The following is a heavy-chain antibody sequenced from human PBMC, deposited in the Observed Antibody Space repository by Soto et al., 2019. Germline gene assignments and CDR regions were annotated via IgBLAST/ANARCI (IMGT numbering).Heavy chain of an antibody. CDR1: GGSISSYY. J-gene: IGHJ4*02. Sequence: SETLSLSCTVSGGSISSYYWSWIRQPPGKGLEWIGYIYYSGRTNYNPSLKSRVTISVDMSKNQFSLKMSSVTAADTAVYYCARESHPRGYTFGYDYWGQGALVTVSS. D-gene: IGHD5-18*01. CDR3: ARESHPRGYTFGYDY. CDR2: IYYSGRT. V-gene: IGHV4-59*01.